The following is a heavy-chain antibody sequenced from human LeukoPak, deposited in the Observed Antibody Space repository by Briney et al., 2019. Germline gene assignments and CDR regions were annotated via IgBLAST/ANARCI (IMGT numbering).Heavy chain of an antibody. CDR3: AKGDYYDSSGYLPYFDY. D-gene: IGHD3-22*01. J-gene: IGHJ4*02. CDR1: GFTFSSYG. Sequence: PGGSLRLSCAASGFTFSSYGMHWVRQAPGKGLEWVAFIRYDGSNKYYADSVKGRFTISRDNSKNTLYLQMNSLRAEDTAVYYCAKGDYYDSSGYLPYFDYWGQGTLVTVSS. CDR2: IRYDGSNK. V-gene: IGHV3-30*02.